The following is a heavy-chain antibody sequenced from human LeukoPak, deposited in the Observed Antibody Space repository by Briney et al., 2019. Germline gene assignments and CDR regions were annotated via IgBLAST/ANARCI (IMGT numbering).Heavy chain of an antibody. CDR1: GFTFSSYS. CDR2: ISSSSSYI. Sequence: PGGSLRLSCAASGFTFSSYSMNWVRQAPGKGLEWVSSISSSSSYIYYADSVKGRFTISRDNAKNSLYLQMNSLRAEDMALYYCAKGSSGYYDYPFDYWGQGTLVTVSS. CDR3: AKGSSGYYDYPFDY. D-gene: IGHD3-22*01. J-gene: IGHJ4*02. V-gene: IGHV3-21*04.